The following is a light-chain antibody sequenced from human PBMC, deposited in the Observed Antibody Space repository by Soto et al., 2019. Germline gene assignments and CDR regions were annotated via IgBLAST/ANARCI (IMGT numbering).Light chain of an antibody. J-gene: IGKJ4*01. CDR1: QSIITY. V-gene: IGKV1-39*01. Sequence: DIPMTQCPSTLSASVGDTVTITCRASQSIITYLSWDQQKPGKAPKSLIYVESNLQSGVPERFSGSGSGTELTLTINSLQPEDFATYYCQQSYSMPVTCGRGTKVDIK. CDR3: QQSYSMPVT. CDR2: VES.